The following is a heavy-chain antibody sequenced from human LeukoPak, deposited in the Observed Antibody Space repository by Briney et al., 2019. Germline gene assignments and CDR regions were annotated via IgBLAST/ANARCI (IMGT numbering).Heavy chain of an antibody. V-gene: IGHV3-21*01. CDR1: GFTFSSYS. CDR2: ISSSSSYI. CDR3: ARDAEQWLVGFNLYYYYGMDV. Sequence: SGGSLRLSCAASGFTFSSYSMNWVRQAPGKGLERVSSISSSSSYIYYADSVKGRFTISRDNAKNSLYLQMNSLRAEDTAVYYCARDAEQWLVGFNLYYYYGMDVWGQGTTVTVSS. J-gene: IGHJ6*02. D-gene: IGHD6-19*01.